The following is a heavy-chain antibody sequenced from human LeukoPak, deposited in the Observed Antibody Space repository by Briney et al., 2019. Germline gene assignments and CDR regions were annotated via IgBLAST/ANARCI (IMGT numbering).Heavy chain of an antibody. Sequence: GGSLRLSCAASGFTFSGSAMHWVRQAPGKGLEWVSSISTSSIYIYYTDSVKGRFTISRDNAKNSLYLQMNSLRAEDTAVYYCAREEGGKLGIDYYFDYWGQGTLVTVSS. CDR1: GFTFSGSA. V-gene: IGHV3-21*01. CDR2: ISTSSIYI. J-gene: IGHJ4*02. CDR3: AREEGGKLGIDYYFDY. D-gene: IGHD7-27*01.